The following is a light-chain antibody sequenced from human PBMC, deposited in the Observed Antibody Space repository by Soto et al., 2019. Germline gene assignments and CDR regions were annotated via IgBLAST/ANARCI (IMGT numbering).Light chain of an antibody. V-gene: IGKV3D-15*01. Sequence: EIVMTQSPATLSESPGERATLSCRASQSVSSNLAWYQQKPGQAPRLLIYAASTRATGIPARFSGSGSGTEFTLTISSLQSEDFAVYYCQQHNNWPPEETFGQGTKVDIK. CDR3: QQHNNWPPEET. CDR2: AAS. CDR1: QSVSSN. J-gene: IGKJ1*01.